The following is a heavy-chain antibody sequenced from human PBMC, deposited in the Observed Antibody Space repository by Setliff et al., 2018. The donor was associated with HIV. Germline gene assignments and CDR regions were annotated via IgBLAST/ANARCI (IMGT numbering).Heavy chain of an antibody. CDR1: GGSISSGGYY. CDR3: ARGRMATTIGGY. V-gene: IGHV4-31*03. D-gene: IGHD1-1*01. CDR2: IYYSGTT. J-gene: IGHJ4*02. Sequence: NPSETLSLTCTVSGGSISSGGYYWNWIRQHPGRGLEWIGYIYYSGTTYYNPSLKSRVTISVDTSKNQFSLKLNSVTAADTAVYYCARGRMATTIGGYWGQGTLVTVSS.